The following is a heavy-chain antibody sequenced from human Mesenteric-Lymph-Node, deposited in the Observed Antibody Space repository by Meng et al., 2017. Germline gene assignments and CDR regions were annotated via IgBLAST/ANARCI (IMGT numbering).Heavy chain of an antibody. CDR2: MNPNSGNT. J-gene: IGHJ4*02. V-gene: IGHV1-8*01. CDR1: GYTFTSYD. D-gene: IGHD1-26*01. CDR3: ARGPGDVGATDY. Sequence: ASVKVSCKASGYTFTSYDINWVRQATGQGLEWMGWMNPNSGNTGYAQKFQGRVTMTRNTSIGTAYMELSSLRSEDTAVYYCARGPGDVGATDYWGQGTLVTVSS.